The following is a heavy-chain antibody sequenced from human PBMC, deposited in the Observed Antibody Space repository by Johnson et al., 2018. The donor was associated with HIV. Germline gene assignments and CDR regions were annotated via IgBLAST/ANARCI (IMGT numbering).Heavy chain of an antibody. D-gene: IGHD6-6*01. CDR3: AKEGLRSSLRSGDAFDI. CDR1: GFTFNNYG. Sequence: QVQLVESGGGVVQPGRSLRLSCAASGFTFNNYGMHWVRQAPGKGLEWVAGISYDGSNKYYADSVKGRFTISRDNSKNTLYLQMNSLRAEDTAVYYCAKEGLRSSLRSGDAFDIWGHGTLVTVSS. V-gene: IGHV3-30*19. J-gene: IGHJ3*02. CDR2: ISYDGSNK.